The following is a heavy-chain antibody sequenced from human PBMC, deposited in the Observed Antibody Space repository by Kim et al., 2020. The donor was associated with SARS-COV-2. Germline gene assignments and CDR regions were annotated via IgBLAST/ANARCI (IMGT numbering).Heavy chain of an antibody. CDR3: ARHPREGSSWEPFDN. D-gene: IGHD1-26*01. V-gene: IGHV5-51*01. J-gene: IGHJ4*02. CDR1: GYSFSNYW. Sequence: GESLKISCKASGYSFSNYWIGWVRQMPGKGLEWMGIIYPGDSDTRYSPSFQGQVTISADESISTVYLQWSSLEASDTAMYYCARHPREGSSWEPFDNWGQGTLVIVSS. CDR2: IYPGDSDT.